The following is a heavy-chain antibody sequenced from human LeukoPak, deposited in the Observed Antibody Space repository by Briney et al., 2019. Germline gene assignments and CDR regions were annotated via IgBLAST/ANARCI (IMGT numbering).Heavy chain of an antibody. CDR2: IRSKAYRGTT. CDR3: TRSFRNISPYYYFDY. D-gene: IGHD2/OR15-2a*01. J-gene: IGHJ4*02. V-gene: IGHV3-49*04. CDR1: GFTIGDFA. Sequence: GGSLRLSCTASGFTIGDFAMNWVRQAPGKGLEWVGFIRSKAYRGTTEYAASVKGRFTISRDDSKNIAYLQMNSLETEDTAVYFCTRSFRNISPYYYFDYWGQGTLVTVSS.